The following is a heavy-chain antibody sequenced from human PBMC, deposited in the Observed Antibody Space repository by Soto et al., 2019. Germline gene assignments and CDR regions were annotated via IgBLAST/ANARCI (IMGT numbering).Heavy chain of an antibody. D-gene: IGHD3-22*01. Sequence: QVQLQESGPGLVKPSQTLSLTCTVSGGSISSGDYYWSWIRQPPGKGLEWIGYIYYSGSTYYNPSLKSRVTISVDTSKNQFPLKLSSVTAADTAVYYCARGLITMIVQIDYWGQGTLVIVSS. V-gene: IGHV4-30-4*01. J-gene: IGHJ4*02. CDR3: ARGLITMIVQIDY. CDR1: GGSISSGDYY. CDR2: IYYSGST.